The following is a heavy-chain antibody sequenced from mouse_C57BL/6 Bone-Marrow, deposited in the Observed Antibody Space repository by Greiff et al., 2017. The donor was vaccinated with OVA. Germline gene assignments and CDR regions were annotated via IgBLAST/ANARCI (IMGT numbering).Heavy chain of an antibody. CDR1: GYTFTSYW. CDR3: ASSPDGYYEYFDV. J-gene: IGHJ1*03. CDR2: IDPSDSYT. V-gene: IGHV1-69*01. D-gene: IGHD2-3*01. Sequence: VQLQQPGAELVMPGASVKLSCKASGYTFTSYWMHWVKQRPGQGLEWIGEIDPSDSYTNYNQKFKGKSTLTVDKSSSTAYMQLSSLTSEDSAVYYCASSPDGYYEYFDVWGTGTTVTVSS.